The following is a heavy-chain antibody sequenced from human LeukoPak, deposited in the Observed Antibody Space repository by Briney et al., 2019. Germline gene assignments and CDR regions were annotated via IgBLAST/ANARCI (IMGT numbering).Heavy chain of an antibody. CDR3: ARTMLDYGDYVNWFDP. CDR2: IIPIFGTA. V-gene: IGHV1-69*05. CDR1: GGTFSSYA. Sequence: ASVKVSCKASGGTFSSYAISWVRQAPGQGLEWMGGIIPIFGTANYAQKFQGRVTITTDESTSTAYMELNSLRSEDTAVYYCARTMLDYGDYVNWFDPWGQGTLVTVSS. D-gene: IGHD4-17*01. J-gene: IGHJ5*02.